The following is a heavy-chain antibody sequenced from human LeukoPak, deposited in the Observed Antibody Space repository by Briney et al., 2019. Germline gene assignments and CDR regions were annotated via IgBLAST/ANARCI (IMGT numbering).Heavy chain of an antibody. J-gene: IGHJ4*02. V-gene: IGHV3-23*01. Sequence: PGGSLRLSCAASGFTFSSYAMNWVRQAPGKGLEWVSVISDSGSYTYYAYSVKGRFTISRDDSKNTLFLQMNSLRAEDTAVYYCANGVVPAAPFDYWGQGTLVTVSS. CDR1: GFTFSSYA. D-gene: IGHD2-2*01. CDR3: ANGVVPAAPFDY. CDR2: ISDSGSYT.